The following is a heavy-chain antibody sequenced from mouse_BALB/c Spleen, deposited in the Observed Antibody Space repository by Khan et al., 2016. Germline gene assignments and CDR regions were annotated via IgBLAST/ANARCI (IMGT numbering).Heavy chain of an antibody. CDR1: GDSITSGY. CDR3: ATYDGYYFDY. D-gene: IGHD2-14*01. V-gene: IGHV3-8*02. Sequence: EVELVESGPSLVKPSQTLSLTCSVTGDSITSGYWNWFRKFPGNKLEYMGYISYSGSTNYNPSLTSRLSITRDTSTNQYYLQLNSVATDDTATYYCATYDGYYFDYWGQGTTLTVSS. CDR2: ISYSGST. J-gene: IGHJ2*01.